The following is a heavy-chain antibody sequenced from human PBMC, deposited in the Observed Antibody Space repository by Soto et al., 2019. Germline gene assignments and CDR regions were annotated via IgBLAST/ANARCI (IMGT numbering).Heavy chain of an antibody. Sequence: QVQLVESGGGVVQPGRSLRLSCAASGFTFSSYGMHWVRQAPGKGLEWVAVIWYDGSNKYYADSVKGRFTIYRDNSKNTLYLQMNSLRAEDTAVYYCARDGVGSGWDYYYGMDVWGQGTTVTVSS. CDR2: IWYDGSNK. J-gene: IGHJ6*02. CDR1: GFTFSSYG. D-gene: IGHD6-19*01. V-gene: IGHV3-33*01. CDR3: ARDGVGSGWDYYYGMDV.